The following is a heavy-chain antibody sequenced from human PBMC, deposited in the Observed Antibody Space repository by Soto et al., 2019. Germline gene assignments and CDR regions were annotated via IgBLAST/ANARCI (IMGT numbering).Heavy chain of an antibody. CDR3: ARDSPSSGLLGGNY. J-gene: IGHJ4*02. Sequence: QVQLVQSGDEVKRPGASVKVSCKASGYSFQRYGISWVRQAPGQGLEWVGWISAFNGDTKYAQRLQDRVSMTTDTSTATAHMVVRSLRSDDTAIYYCARDSPSSGLLGGNYWCQGTMVTFYS. V-gene: IGHV1-18*01. D-gene: IGHD6-25*01. CDR2: ISAFNGDT. CDR1: GYSFQRYG.